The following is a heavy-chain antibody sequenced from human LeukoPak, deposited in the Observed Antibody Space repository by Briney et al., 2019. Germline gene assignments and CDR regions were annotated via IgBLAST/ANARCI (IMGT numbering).Heavy chain of an antibody. J-gene: IGHJ4*02. V-gene: IGHV3-30-3*01. Sequence: PGGSLRLSCAASGFTFSSYAMHWVRQAPGKGLEWVAVISYDGSNKYYADSVKGRFTISRDNSKNTLYLQMNSLRAEDTAVYYCARVQRGKLLWFGELLYKGTIDYWGQGTLVTVSS. CDR2: ISYDGSNK. CDR3: ARVQRGKLLWFGELLYKGTIDY. D-gene: IGHD3-10*01. CDR1: GFTFSSYA.